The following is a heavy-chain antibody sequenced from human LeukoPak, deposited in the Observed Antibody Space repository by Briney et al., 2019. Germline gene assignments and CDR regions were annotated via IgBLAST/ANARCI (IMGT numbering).Heavy chain of an antibody. CDR3: SGGHYFDY. CDR2: IKQDGSEK. D-gene: IGHD4-23*01. Sequence: PGGSLRLSCAAPGFTFSHWMSWVRQAPGKGLEWVANIKQDGSEKYYVDSVKGRCTISRDNAKNSLYLHMNSLRAEDTAVYYCSGGHYFDYWGQGTLVTVSS. CDR1: GFTFSHW. V-gene: IGHV3-7*01. J-gene: IGHJ4*02.